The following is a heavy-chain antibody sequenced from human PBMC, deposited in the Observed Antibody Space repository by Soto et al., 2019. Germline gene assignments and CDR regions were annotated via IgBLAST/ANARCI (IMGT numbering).Heavy chain of an antibody. V-gene: IGHV1-3*01. D-gene: IGHD1-26*01. J-gene: IGHJ5*02. CDR1: GYTFTSYA. Sequence: ASVKVSCKASGYTFTSYAMHWVRQAPGQRLEWMGWINAGNGNTKYSQKFQGRVTITRDTSASTAYMELSSLRSEDTAVYYCARVVGALGHWFDPWGKGTLVTVSS. CDR3: ARVVGALGHWFDP. CDR2: INAGNGNT.